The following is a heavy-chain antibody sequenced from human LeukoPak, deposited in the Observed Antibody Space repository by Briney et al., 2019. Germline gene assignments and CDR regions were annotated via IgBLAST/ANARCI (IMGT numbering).Heavy chain of an antibody. Sequence: GGSLRLSCAASGFTSKDYAMNWVRQAPGKGLQWVSIINDSGRATYYADSVKGRFIISRDNSKNTLSLQMNSLRAEDSAVYYCAKAANEKTSNVTAARSYWYFDLWGRGTQITVSS. D-gene: IGHD6-13*01. CDR3: AKAANEKTSNVTAARSYWYFDL. V-gene: IGHV3-23*01. CDR2: INDSGRAT. J-gene: IGHJ2*01. CDR1: GFTSKDYA.